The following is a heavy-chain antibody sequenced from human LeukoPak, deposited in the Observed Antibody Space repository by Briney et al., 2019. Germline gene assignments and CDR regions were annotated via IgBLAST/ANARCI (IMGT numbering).Heavy chain of an antibody. CDR3: AKDWARGDYATDY. CDR1: GFTFSSYW. V-gene: IGHV3-74*01. Sequence: GGPLRLSCAASGFTFSSYWMHWVRQAPGKGLVWVSRINTDGSSTSYADSVKGRFTISRDNAKNTLYLQMNSLRAEDTALYYCAKDWARGDYATDYWGQGTLVTVSS. J-gene: IGHJ4*02. CDR2: INTDGSST. D-gene: IGHD4-17*01.